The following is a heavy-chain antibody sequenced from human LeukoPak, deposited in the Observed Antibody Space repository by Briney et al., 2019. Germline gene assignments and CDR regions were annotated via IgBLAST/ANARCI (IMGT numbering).Heavy chain of an antibody. CDR3: ARESPYDYGDYGLDY. CDR2: IYSGGST. CDR1: GFTVSSNY. V-gene: IGHV3-53*01. J-gene: IGHJ4*02. Sequence: PGGSLRLSCAASGFTVSSNYMSWVRQAPGKGLEWVSVIYSGGSTYYADSVKGRFTISRDNAKNSLYLQMNSLRAEDTAVYYCARESPYDYGDYGLDYWGQGTLVTVSS. D-gene: IGHD4-17*01.